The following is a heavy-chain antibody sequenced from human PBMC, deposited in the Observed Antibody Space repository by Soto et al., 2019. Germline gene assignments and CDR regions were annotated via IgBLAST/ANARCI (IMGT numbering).Heavy chain of an antibody. J-gene: IGHJ4*02. Sequence: QVQLQESGPGLVKPSQTLSLTCTVSGGSISSGGYYWSWIRQHPGKGLEWIGYIYYSGSTYYNPSLKSRVTISVDTSKTQFSLKLSSVTAADTAVYYCARDLLHSSGYQYYFDYWGQGTLVTVSS. CDR1: GGSISSGGYY. D-gene: IGHD3-22*01. CDR3: ARDLLHSSGYQYYFDY. CDR2: IYYSGST. V-gene: IGHV4-31*03.